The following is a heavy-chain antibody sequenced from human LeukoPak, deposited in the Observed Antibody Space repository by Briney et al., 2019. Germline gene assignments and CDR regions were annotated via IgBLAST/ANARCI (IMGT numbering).Heavy chain of an antibody. D-gene: IGHD5-24*01. V-gene: IGHV1-18*01. Sequence: GASVKVSCKASGYTFTSYGISWVRQAPGQGLEWMGWISAYNGNTNYAQKLQGRVTMTTDTSTSTAYMELRSLRSDDTAVYYCARDFKDGYNRFAHPDYWGQGTLVTVSS. CDR3: ARDFKDGYNRFAHPDY. CDR1: GYTFTSYG. CDR2: ISAYNGNT. J-gene: IGHJ4*02.